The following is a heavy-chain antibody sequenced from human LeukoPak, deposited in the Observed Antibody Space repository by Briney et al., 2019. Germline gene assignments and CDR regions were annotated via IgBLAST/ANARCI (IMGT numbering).Heavy chain of an antibody. CDR2: FDPEDGET. V-gene: IGHV1-24*01. Sequence: ASVKVSCKVSGYTLTELSMHWVRQAPGKGLEWMGGFDPEDGETIYAQKLQGRVTMTTDTSTSTAYMELRSLRSDDTDDTAVYYCARWKAAAGAIDYWGQGTLVTVSS. J-gene: IGHJ4*02. CDR3: ARWKAAAGAIDY. CDR1: GYTLTELS. D-gene: IGHD1-26*01.